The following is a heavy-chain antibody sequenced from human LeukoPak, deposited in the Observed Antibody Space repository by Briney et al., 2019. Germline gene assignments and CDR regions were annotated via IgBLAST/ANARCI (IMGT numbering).Heavy chain of an antibody. D-gene: IGHD3-10*01. Sequence: GESLKISCQTSGHRFTSYSIAWVRQMPGKGLEWMGIIYPRDSDTRYSPSFQGHVTISADTSINTAYLEWSRLEASDTGIYYCARHSDVIGAIWGQGTLVTVSS. V-gene: IGHV5-51*01. CDR3: ARHSDVIGAI. CDR1: GHRFTSYS. J-gene: IGHJ4*02. CDR2: IYPRDSDT.